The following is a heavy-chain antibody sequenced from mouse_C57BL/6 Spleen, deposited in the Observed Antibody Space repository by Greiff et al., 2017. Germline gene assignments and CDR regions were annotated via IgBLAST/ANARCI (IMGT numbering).Heavy chain of an antibody. Sequence: EVQLQQSGPELVKPGASVKISCKASGYTFTDYYMNWVKQSHGQSLEWIGDINPNNGGTSYNQKFKGKATLTVDKSSSTAYMELRSLTSEDSAVYYCARPLYGSSPYYWGQGTTLTVSS. CDR3: ARPLYGSSPYY. D-gene: IGHD1-1*01. CDR2: INPNNGGT. V-gene: IGHV1-26*01. CDR1: GYTFTDYY. J-gene: IGHJ2*01.